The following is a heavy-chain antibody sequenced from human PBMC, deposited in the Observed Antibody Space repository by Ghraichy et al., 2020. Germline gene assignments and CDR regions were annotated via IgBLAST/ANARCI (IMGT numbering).Heavy chain of an antibody. CDR1: GGSINNYY. CDR3: ARILVTGNWYFDL. D-gene: IGHD2-21*02. CDR2: IYYSGST. Sequence: SETLSLTCTVSGGSINNYYWSWIRQPPGKGLEWIGYIYYSGSTNYNPSLKSRVTISVDTSKNQFSLKVNSVTAADTAVYYCARILVTGNWYFDLWGRGTLVTVSS. V-gene: IGHV4-59*01. J-gene: IGHJ2*01.